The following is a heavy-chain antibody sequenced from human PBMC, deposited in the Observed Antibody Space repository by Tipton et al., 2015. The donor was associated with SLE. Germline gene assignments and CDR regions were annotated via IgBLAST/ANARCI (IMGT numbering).Heavy chain of an antibody. Sequence: TLSLTCTVSGGSISGFYWSWIRQPDGKGLEWIGRIYTSGSTNYNPSLKSRVTISVDTSKNQFSLKLSSVTAADTAVYYCARDPHYYDSSGYSGGWFDPWGQGTLVTVSS. D-gene: IGHD3-22*01. J-gene: IGHJ5*02. CDR3: ARDPHYYDSSGYSGGWFDP. CDR2: IYTSGST. V-gene: IGHV4-4*07. CDR1: GGSISGFY.